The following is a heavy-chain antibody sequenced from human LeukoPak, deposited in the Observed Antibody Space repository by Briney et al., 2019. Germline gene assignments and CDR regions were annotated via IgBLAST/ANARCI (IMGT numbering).Heavy chain of an antibody. CDR2: ISYSGTT. V-gene: IGHV4-39*07. CDR3: ARTFDY. Sequence: SETLSLTCTVSGGSISSSNYYWGWIRRPPGKGLDWIGSISYSGTTYYNPSHKSRVTISLDTSKNQFSLKLSSVAAADTAVYYCARTFDYWGQGTLVTVSS. J-gene: IGHJ4*02. CDR1: GGSISSSNYY.